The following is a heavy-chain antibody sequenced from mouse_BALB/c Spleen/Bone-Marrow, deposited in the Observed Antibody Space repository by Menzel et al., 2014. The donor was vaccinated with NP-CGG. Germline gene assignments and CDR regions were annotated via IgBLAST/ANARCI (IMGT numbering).Heavy chain of an antibody. CDR1: GFTFSSYA. V-gene: IGHV5-9-4*01. Sequence: EVKVEESGGGLVKPGGSLKLSCAASGFTFSSYAMSWVRQSPEKRLEWVAEISSGGSYTYYPDTVTGRFTIPRDNAKNTLYLEMSSLRSEDTAMYYCAREGAYWGQGTLVTVSA. CDR3: AREGAY. J-gene: IGHJ3*01. CDR2: ISSGGSYT.